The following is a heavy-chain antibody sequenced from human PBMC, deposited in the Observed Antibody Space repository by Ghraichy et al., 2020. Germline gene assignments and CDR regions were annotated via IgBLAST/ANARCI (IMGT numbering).Heavy chain of an antibody. CDR3: AKRGPERFGELHSFDN. V-gene: IGHV3-23*01. D-gene: IGHD3-10*01. Sequence: LSLTCATSGFTFSTYGMAWIRQAPGKGLEWVSAISGSADSTFYRDSVKGRFTISRDNSKNTLYLHLNSLKHEDTAVYYCAKRGPERFGELHSFDNWGQGTLVTVSS. CDR1: GFTFSTYG. CDR2: ISGSADST. J-gene: IGHJ4*02.